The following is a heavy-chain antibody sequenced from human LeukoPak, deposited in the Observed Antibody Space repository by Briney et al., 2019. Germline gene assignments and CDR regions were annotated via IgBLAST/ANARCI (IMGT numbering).Heavy chain of an antibody. D-gene: IGHD2-2*01. Sequence: SETLSLTCTVSGYSISSGYYWGWIRQPPGKGLEWIGSIYHSGSTYYNPSLKSRVTISVDTSKNQFSLKLSSVTAADTAVYYCARVGAFDIVVVPVSAGDFDYWGQGTLVTVSS. V-gene: IGHV4-38-2*02. CDR3: ARVGAFDIVVVPVSAGDFDY. J-gene: IGHJ4*02. CDR2: IYHSGST. CDR1: GYSISSGYY.